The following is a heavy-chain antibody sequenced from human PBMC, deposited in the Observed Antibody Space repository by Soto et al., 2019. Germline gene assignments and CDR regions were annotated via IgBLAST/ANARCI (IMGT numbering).Heavy chain of an antibody. CDR1: DGYLTRGPSS. CDR2: ISHSGST. J-gene: IGHJ5*02. CDR3: VRESAPSGPNYFDT. Sequence: TLSHTCTVSDGYLTRGPSSWNWDSQPPGKGLEWIAYISHSGSTYYNPSLKGRVTVSVDRSKNQFSLKLDSVSAADTAIYYCVRESAPSGPNYFDTWGPGTLVTVSS. D-gene: IGHD6-13*01. V-gene: IGHV4-30-2*01.